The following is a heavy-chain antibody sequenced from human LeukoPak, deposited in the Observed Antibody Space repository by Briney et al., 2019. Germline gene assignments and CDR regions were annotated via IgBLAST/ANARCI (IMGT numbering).Heavy chain of an antibody. CDR1: GYTFTGYY. J-gene: IGHJ4*02. D-gene: IGHD2-2*01. CDR3: ASSSIVVVPAASVGAFDY. V-gene: IGHV1-2*02. Sequence: ASVKVSCKASGYTFTGYYMHWVRQAPGQGLEWMGWINPNSGGTNYAQKFQGRVTMTRDTSISTAYMELSRLRSDDTAVYYCASSSIVVVPAASVGAFDYWGQGTLVTVSS. CDR2: INPNSGGT.